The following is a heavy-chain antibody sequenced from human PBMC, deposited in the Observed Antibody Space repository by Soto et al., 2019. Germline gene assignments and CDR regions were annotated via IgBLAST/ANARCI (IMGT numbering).Heavy chain of an antibody. J-gene: IGHJ4*02. CDR3: AKGRGGSGSLTPRVDF. D-gene: IGHD3-10*01. CDR2: ISGGGDTT. CDR1: GFTFNNYA. Sequence: EVQLLESGGGLVQPGGSLRLSCAASGFTFNNYAMTWVRQAPGKGLEWVSAISGGGDTTSYADSVKGQFTVSRDGSNNTLYMQLSSLRAEDTALYYCAKGRGGSGSLTPRVDFWGQGTLVTVSS. V-gene: IGHV3-23*01.